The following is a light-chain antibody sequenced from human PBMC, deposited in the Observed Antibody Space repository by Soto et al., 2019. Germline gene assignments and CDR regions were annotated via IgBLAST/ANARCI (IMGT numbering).Light chain of an antibody. CDR1: QDISSW. CDR3: QQANSFPLS. CDR2: AAS. V-gene: IGKV1D-12*01. Sequence: DIQMTQSPSSVSASVGDRVTITCRASQDISSWLAWYQHKPGKAPSLLIYAASSLQSGVPSRFRGSGSGTDFALTIAGLVSEDVATYYCQQANSFPLSFGGGTKVEIE. J-gene: IGKJ4*01.